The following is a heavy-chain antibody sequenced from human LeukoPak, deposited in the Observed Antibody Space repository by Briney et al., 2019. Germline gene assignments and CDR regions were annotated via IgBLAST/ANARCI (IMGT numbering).Heavy chain of an antibody. CDR3: ARDEIVEAGYYMDV. CDR1: GGSISSGSYY. V-gene: IGHV4-61*02. D-gene: IGHD6-13*01. CDR2: IYTSGST. J-gene: IGHJ6*03. Sequence: NPSQTLSLTCTVSGGSISSGSYYWSWIRQPAGKGLEWIGRIYTSGSTNYNPSLKSRVTISVDTSKNQFSLKLSSVTAADTAVYYCARDEIVEAGYYMDVWGKGTTVTVSS.